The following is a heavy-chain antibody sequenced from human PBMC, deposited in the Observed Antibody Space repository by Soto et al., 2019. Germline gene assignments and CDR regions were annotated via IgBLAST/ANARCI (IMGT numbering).Heavy chain of an antibody. J-gene: IGHJ4*02. V-gene: IGHV4-39*01. CDR3: ARLANIVVVVAAHFDY. D-gene: IGHD2-15*01. Sequence: SETLSLTCTVSGGSISSSSYYWGWIRQPPGKGLEWIGSIYYSGSTYYNPSLKSRVTISVDTSKNQFSLKLSSVTAADTAVYYCARLANIVVVVAAHFDYWGQGTLVTVSS. CDR2: IYYSGST. CDR1: GGSISSSSYY.